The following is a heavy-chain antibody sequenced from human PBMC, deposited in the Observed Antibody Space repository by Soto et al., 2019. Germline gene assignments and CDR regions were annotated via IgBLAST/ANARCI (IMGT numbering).Heavy chain of an antibody. CDR1: GFTFSQYW. D-gene: IGHD3-16*01. CDR3: AYTTTLNGN. Sequence: EVQLVESGGGLVQPGGSLRLSCAGSGFTFSQYWLNWVRQAPGKGLEWVANIKQDGSEKHYVDSVKGRFTISRDNAKSSMFLHMNSLSAEDTAVYYCAYTTTLNGNWGQGTLVTVSS. CDR2: IKQDGSEK. J-gene: IGHJ4*02. V-gene: IGHV3-7*01.